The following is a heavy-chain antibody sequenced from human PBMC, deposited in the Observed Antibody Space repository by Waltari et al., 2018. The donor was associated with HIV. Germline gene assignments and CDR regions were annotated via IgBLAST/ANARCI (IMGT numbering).Heavy chain of an antibody. V-gene: IGHV3-30*18. CDR1: GFTFSSYG. J-gene: IGHJ4*02. D-gene: IGHD1-26*01. CDR2: ISYDGSNK. CDR3: AKDWGSRNSGSSLGY. Sequence: QVQLVESGGGVVQPGRSLRLSCAASGFTFSSYGMHWVRQAPGKGLEWVAVISYDGSNKYYADSVKGRFTISRDNSKNTLYLQMNSLRAEDTAVYYCAKDWGSRNSGSSLGYWGQGTLVTVSS.